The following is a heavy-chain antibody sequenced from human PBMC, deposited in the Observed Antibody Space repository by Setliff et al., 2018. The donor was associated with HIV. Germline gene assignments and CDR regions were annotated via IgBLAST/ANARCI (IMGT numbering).Heavy chain of an antibody. Sequence: ASVKVSCKASGGTFSSYAISWVRQAPGQGLEWMGWTSGYNDNANYAQKYQGRVTLTTDTSTSTAYMELRRLISDDTAVYYCARAGAVMTTHFDYWGQGTLVTVSS. CDR2: TSGYNDNA. D-gene: IGHD4-17*01. V-gene: IGHV1-18*01. J-gene: IGHJ4*02. CDR1: GGTFSSYA. CDR3: ARAGAVMTTHFDY.